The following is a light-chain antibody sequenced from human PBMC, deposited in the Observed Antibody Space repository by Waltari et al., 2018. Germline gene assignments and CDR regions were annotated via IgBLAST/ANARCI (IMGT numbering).Light chain of an antibody. Sequence: DIQMTQTPSSLSASVGDRVTISCQASQDINNYLNWYQQKPVKAPKLLIYDASNLEIGVPSRFSGGRSGTDFTFIITSLQPEDIATYYCQQYENLPLTFGQGTRLEI. V-gene: IGKV1-33*01. CDR3: QQYENLPLT. J-gene: IGKJ5*01. CDR1: QDINNY. CDR2: DAS.